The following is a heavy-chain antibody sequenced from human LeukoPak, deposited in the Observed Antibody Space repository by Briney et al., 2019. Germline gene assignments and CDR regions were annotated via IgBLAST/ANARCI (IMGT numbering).Heavy chain of an antibody. CDR1: GFTFSSYS. D-gene: IGHD3/OR15-3a*01. CDR2: ISSSSSYI. V-gene: IGHV3-21*01. Sequence: GGSLRLSCAASGFTFSSYSMNWVRQAPGKGLEWVSSISSSSSYIYCADSVKGRFTISRDNAKNSLYLQMNSLRAEDTAVYYCARDGPNWYFDLWGRGTLVTVSS. CDR3: ARDGPNWYFDL. J-gene: IGHJ2*01.